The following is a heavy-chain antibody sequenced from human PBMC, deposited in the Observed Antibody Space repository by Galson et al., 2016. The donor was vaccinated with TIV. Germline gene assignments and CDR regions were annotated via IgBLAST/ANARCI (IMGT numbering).Heavy chain of an antibody. CDR1: GASFSDYY. CDR2: INHTGTT. V-gene: IGHV4-34*01. J-gene: IGHJ4*02. CDR3: ARIPTIWKSYIYIGSH. D-gene: IGHD3-10*01. Sequence: SETLSLTCAVYGASFSDYYWSWLRQAPGKGLEWIGEINHTGTTNYNPSLKRRVTMSVDTSKNQISLKLRSVSAADTAVYYCARIPTIWKSYIYIGSHWGQGTLVTVSS.